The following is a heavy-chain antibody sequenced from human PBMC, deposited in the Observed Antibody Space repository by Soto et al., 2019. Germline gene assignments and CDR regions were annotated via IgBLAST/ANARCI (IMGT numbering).Heavy chain of an antibody. CDR2: INHSGGT. Sequence: PSETLSLTCAVYGGSFSGYYWTWIRQAPGKGLEWIGEINHSGGTNYNSSLKSRVTISIDTSKNQFSLILYSVTAADTAVYYCARDRQYYHFWGGYQNEGPYGMDVWGQGTTVTVSS. CDR3: ARDRQYYHFWGGYQNEGPYGMDV. D-gene: IGHD3-3*02. CDR1: GGSFSGYY. V-gene: IGHV4-34*01. J-gene: IGHJ6*02.